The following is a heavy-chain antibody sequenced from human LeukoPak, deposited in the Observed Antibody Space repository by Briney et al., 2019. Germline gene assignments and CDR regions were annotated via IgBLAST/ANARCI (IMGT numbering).Heavy chain of an antibody. D-gene: IGHD3-16*01. CDR2: IYTGGST. Sequence: GGSLRLSCVVSGFTVSSKYMTWVRQAPGKGLELDSNIYTGGSTDYADSVKARFIISRDNSNNTLYLQMNSLTAEDTAVYYCARGLEFGEFGYWGQGTLVTVSS. J-gene: IGHJ4*02. CDR3: ARGLEFGEFGY. CDR1: GFTVSSKY. V-gene: IGHV3-66*01.